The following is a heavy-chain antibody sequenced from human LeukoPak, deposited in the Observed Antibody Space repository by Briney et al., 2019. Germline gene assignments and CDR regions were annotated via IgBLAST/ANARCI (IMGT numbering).Heavy chain of an antibody. CDR1: GGSFSVYS. CDR2: INDSGNT. Sequence: SETLSLTCAVYGGSFSVYSWSWIRQSPGKGLEWLGEINDSGNTDYNPSLKSRVTLSVDTSKKQFSLKLTSVTAADTAVYFCARGRLGACAFDYWGQGTLVTVSS. D-gene: IGHD1-26*01. CDR3: ARGRLGACAFDY. V-gene: IGHV4-34*01. J-gene: IGHJ4*02.